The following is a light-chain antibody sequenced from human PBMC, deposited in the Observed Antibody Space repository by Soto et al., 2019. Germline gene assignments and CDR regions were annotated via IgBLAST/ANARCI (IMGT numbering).Light chain of an antibody. V-gene: IGLV2-23*01. CDR3: CSYSTTDTAV. J-gene: IGLJ3*02. CDR2: EGS. Sequence: QSALTQPASVSGSPEQSITISCTGSDDDIGAYNLVSWYQQHPGKAPQLIIYEGSKRPSGVSYRFSGSKSGSTASLTITGLQPEDEADYYCCSYSTTDTAVFGGGTKLTVL. CDR1: DDDIGAYNL.